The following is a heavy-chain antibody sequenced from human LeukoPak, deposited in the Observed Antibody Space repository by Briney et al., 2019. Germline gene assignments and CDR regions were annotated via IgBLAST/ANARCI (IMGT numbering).Heavy chain of an antibody. V-gene: IGHV1-46*01. D-gene: IGHD3-10*01. CDR3: ARAWLRITMVRGVSHFDY. CDR1: GYTFTSYY. CDR2: INPSGGST. J-gene: IGHJ4*02. Sequence: GASVKVSCKASGYTFTSYYMHWVRQAPGQGLEWMGIINPSGGSTSYAQKFQGRVTMTRDTSTSTVHMELSSLRSEDTAVYYCARAWLRITMVRGVSHFDYWGQGTLVTVSS.